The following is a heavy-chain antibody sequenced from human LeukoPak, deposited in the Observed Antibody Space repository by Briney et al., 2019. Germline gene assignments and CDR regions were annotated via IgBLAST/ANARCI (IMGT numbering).Heavy chain of an antibody. Sequence: SGTLSLTCAVYGGSFSGYYWTWIRQAPRKGLEWIGEINPSGKISYNPSLKSRLTISVDASKNQFSLNLRSLTAADTAVYYCARGRQEVSMIVVVMTAVSYYLDVWGKGTTVTVS. CDR3: ARGRQEVSMIVVVMTAVSYYLDV. CDR1: GGSFSGYY. V-gene: IGHV4-34*01. D-gene: IGHD3-22*01. J-gene: IGHJ6*03. CDR2: INPSGKI.